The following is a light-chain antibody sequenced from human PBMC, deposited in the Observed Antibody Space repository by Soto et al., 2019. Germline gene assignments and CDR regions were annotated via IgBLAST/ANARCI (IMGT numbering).Light chain of an antibody. CDR3: QQYNNWLTWT. Sequence: EIVMTQSPATLSVSPGERATLSGRASQSVSSNLAWYQQKPGQAPRLLIYGASTRATGIPARFSGSGSGTEFTLTISSLQSEDFAVYYCQQYNNWLTWTFGQGTKVDI. V-gene: IGKV3-15*01. J-gene: IGKJ1*01. CDR2: GAS. CDR1: QSVSSN.